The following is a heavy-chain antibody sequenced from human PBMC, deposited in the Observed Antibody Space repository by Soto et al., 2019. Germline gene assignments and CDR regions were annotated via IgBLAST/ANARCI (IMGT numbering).Heavy chain of an antibody. CDR3: VRDRGYPDSFDV. Sequence: EVQLVESGGGLVQPGESLRLSCAASGYTFSPFWMHWVRQAPGKGLVWVSHINSDGSTIVYADSVKGRFTISRDNAKNTLYLQMNSLKAEDTAVYYCVRDRGYPDSFDVWGRGIMVTVSS. CDR1: GYTFSPFW. CDR2: INSDGSTI. J-gene: IGHJ3*01. D-gene: IGHD3-10*01. V-gene: IGHV3-74*01.